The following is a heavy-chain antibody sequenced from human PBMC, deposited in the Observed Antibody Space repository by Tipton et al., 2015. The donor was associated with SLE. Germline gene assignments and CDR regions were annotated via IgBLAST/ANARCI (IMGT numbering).Heavy chain of an antibody. CDR3: ARHLGVIVAFEV. J-gene: IGHJ3*01. D-gene: IGHD3-10*01. V-gene: IGHV4-59*11. CDR1: GGSISRHY. Sequence: TLSLTCTVSGGSISRHYWSWIRQSPGKGLEWIGHIYYSGSTNYNPSLESRVTISIDTSKNQFSLKVTSVTASDTAVYYCARHLGVIVAFEVWGQGTVLTVSS. CDR2: IYYSGST.